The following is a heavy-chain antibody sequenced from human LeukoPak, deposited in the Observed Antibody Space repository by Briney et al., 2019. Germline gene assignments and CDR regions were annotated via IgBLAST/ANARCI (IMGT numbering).Heavy chain of an antibody. Sequence: SETLSLTCAVSGGSISSNNWWGWVRQPPGKGLEWIGEIYHSGSPNYNPSLKSRVTISVDKSRNHFSLNLSSVTAADTAVYYCARQGPPAATWFDPWGQGTLVTVSS. CDR2: IYHSGSP. D-gene: IGHD2-2*01. CDR3: ARQGPPAATWFDP. CDR1: GGSISSNNW. J-gene: IGHJ5*02. V-gene: IGHV4-4*02.